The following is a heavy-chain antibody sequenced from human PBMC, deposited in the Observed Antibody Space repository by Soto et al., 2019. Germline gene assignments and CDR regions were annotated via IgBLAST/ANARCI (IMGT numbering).Heavy chain of an antibody. D-gene: IGHD2-15*01. J-gene: IGHJ4*02. V-gene: IGHV3-15*01. CDR1: GITISNVW. CDR2: IKSKTAGGTT. CDR3: ATELGRIVN. Sequence: EAQLVESGGDLVKRGGSLRLSCAASGITISNVWMTWVRQAPGKGLEWVGRIKSKTAGGTTDYAAPVKGRFTISRDYSNNTLYLQMNSLKTEDTAVYYCATELGRIVNWGQGTLVTVSS.